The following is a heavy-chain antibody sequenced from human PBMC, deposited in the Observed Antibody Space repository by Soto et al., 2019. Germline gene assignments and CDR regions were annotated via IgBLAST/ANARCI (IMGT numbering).Heavy chain of an antibody. D-gene: IGHD2-8*01. CDR2: IYHSGST. CDR3: AGTIHY. V-gene: IGHV4-4*02. Sequence: QVQLQESGPGLVNPSVTLSLTCAVSGGSISSDNWWSWVRQPPGKGLQWIGDIYHSGSTNYDSSLRGRVTISIDKSQNQSSLKLTSVTAAATAVYYCAGTIHYWGQGTLVTVSS. CDR1: GGSISSDNW. J-gene: IGHJ4*02.